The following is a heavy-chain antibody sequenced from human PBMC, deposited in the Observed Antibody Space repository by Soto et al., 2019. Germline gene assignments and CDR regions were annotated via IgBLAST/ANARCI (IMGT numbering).Heavy chain of an antibody. CDR2: AYYSEST. J-gene: IGHJ4*02. D-gene: IGHD3-16*01. Sequence: SETLSLTCTVSGDSIRSSTYQWGWIRQPPGRGLEWIGSAYYSESTYYNPSLRARATISRDTSKNQFSLRLISVTAADTALYYCARDKDLQPTVWGFWGQGIQVTVSS. CDR1: GDSIRSSTYQ. CDR3: ARDKDLQPTVWGF. V-gene: IGHV4-39*07.